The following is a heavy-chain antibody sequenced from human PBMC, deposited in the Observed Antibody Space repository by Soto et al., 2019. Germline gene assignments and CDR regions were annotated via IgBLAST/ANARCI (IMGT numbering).Heavy chain of an antibody. CDR3: VRENYHYRMDV. V-gene: IGHV3-30*14. CDR1: GFTFSSYA. J-gene: IGHJ6*02. CDR2: ISYDGSNK. Sequence: PGRSLRLSCAASGFTFSSYAMHWVRQAPGKGLEWVAVISYDGSNKYYADSVKGRFTISRDNSKNTLYLQMNSLRVEDTAMYYCVRENYHYRMDVWGQGTAVPGSS.